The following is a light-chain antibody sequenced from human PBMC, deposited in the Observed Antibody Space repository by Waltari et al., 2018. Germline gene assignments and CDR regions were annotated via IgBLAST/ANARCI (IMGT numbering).Light chain of an antibody. CDR1: QTVSSNY. CDR2: GAS. V-gene: IGKV3-20*01. CDR3: QHYVTSPIT. Sequence: EIVLTRSPGTLSLSPGERAALSCRASQTVSSNYLAWYQQKPGQAPRLLIYGASRRATGIPDRFSGSGSGTDFTLTISRLEPEDFAVYYCQHYVTSPITFGQGTRLEI. J-gene: IGKJ5*01.